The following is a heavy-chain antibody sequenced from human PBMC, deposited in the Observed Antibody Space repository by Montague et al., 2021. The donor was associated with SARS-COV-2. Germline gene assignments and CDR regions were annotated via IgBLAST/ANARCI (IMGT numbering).Heavy chain of an antibody. D-gene: IGHD3-22*01. Sequence: SETLSLTCTVSGYSISSGYYWGWIRQPPGKGLEWIGSIYHSGSTYYNPSLKSRVTISVDTPKNQFSLKLSSVTAADTAVYYCARVRSITMIVVVITPMGWFDPWGQGTLVTVSS. CDR2: IYHSGST. V-gene: IGHV4-38-2*02. J-gene: IGHJ5*02. CDR3: ARVRSITMIVVVITPMGWFDP. CDR1: GYSISSGYY.